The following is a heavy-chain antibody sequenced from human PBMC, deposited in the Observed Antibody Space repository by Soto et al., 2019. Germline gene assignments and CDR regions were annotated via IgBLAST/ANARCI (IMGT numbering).Heavy chain of an antibody. Sequence: SETLSLTCTVSGGSISSYYWGWIRQPPGKGLEWIGSVHYTGSTYYNPSLKSRVTMSVDSSKNHLSLKVSSVTAADTAVYYCARHLYSGESSGYYGYWGQGALVTVSS. D-gene: IGHD3-22*01. V-gene: IGHV4-39*01. CDR3: ARHLYSGESSGYYGY. CDR2: VHYTGST. J-gene: IGHJ4*02. CDR1: GGSISSYY.